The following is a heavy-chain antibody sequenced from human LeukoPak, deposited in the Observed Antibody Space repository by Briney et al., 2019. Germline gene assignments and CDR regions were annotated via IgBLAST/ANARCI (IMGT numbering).Heavy chain of an antibody. D-gene: IGHD3-3*01. CDR1: GFTFSDYY. V-gene: IGHV3-11*04. CDR3: ARGPAGYYDFWTGYYSFDY. J-gene: IGHJ4*02. CDR2: ISTGGSTA. Sequence: GGSLRLSCAASGFTFSDYYVSWIRQAPGKGLEWVSYISTGGSTAYYADSVKGRFTISRDNAKNSLYLQMNSLRVDDTAVYYCARGPAGYYDFWTGYYSFDYWGQGTLVTVTS.